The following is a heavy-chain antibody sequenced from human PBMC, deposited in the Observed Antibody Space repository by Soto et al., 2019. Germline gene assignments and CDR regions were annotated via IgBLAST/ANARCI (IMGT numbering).Heavy chain of an antibody. V-gene: IGHV1-69*06. CDR1: GGTFSSYA. CDR3: ARDPGSRGAFDI. D-gene: IGHD3-10*01. CDR2: IIPIFGTA. Sequence: SVKVSCKASGGTFSSYAISWVRQAPGQGLEWMGGIIPIFGTANYAQKFQGRVTITADKSTSTAYMELSSLRSEDTAVYYCARDPGSRGAFDIWGQGTMVIVSS. J-gene: IGHJ3*02.